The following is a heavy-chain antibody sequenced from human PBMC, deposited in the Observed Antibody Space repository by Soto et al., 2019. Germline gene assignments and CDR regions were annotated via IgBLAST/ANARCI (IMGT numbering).Heavy chain of an antibody. J-gene: IGHJ4*02. V-gene: IGHV4-34*01. Sequence: SETLSLTCAVYGGSFSGYYWSWIRQPPGKGLEWIGENNHSGSTNYNPSLKSRVTISVDTSKNQFSLKLSSVTAADTAVYYCARGFRGEIVSYSSGYFFDYWGQGTLVTVSS. CDR2: NNHSGST. CDR3: ARGFRGEIVSYSSGYFFDY. CDR1: GGSFSGYY. D-gene: IGHD3-22*01.